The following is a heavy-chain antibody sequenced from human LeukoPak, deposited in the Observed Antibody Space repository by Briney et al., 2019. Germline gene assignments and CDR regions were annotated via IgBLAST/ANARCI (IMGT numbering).Heavy chain of an antibody. CDR3: AKGHGAWYYDY. D-gene: IGHD6-19*01. V-gene: IGHV3-23*01. CDR1: GFTFGNYA. Sequence: GGSLRLSCAASGFTFGNYAMSWVRQAPGKGVEWVSVIGGGGDSTYYADSVKGRFTISRDNSMNTLYLQMNSLRAEDTAVYYCAKGHGAWYYDYWGQGTLVTVSS. J-gene: IGHJ4*02. CDR2: IGGGGDST.